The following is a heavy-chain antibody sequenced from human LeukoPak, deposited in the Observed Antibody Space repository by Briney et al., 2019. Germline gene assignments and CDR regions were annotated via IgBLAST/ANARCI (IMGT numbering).Heavy chain of an antibody. CDR2: INPSGGST. J-gene: IGHJ3*02. CDR3: ARGLSINFWSGYYTGNDAFDI. V-gene: IGHV1-46*01. Sequence: ASVKVSCKASGYTFTDYYMHWVRQAPGQGLEWMGIINPSGGSTSYAQKFQGRVTITRNTSISTAYMELSSLRSEDTAVYYCARGLSINFWSGYYTGNDAFDIWGQGTMVTVSS. CDR1: GYTFTDYY. D-gene: IGHD3-3*01.